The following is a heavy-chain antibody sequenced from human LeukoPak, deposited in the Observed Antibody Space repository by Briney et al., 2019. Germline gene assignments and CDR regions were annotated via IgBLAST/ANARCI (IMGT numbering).Heavy chain of an antibody. D-gene: IGHD3-22*01. V-gene: IGHV1-69*05. Sequence: SVKVSCKASGGTFSSYAISWVRQAPGQGLEWMGGIIPIFGTANYAQKFQGRVTMTTDTSTSTAYMELRSLRSDDTAVYYCARDNYYDSSGYYLLPWGQGTLVTVSS. CDR3: ARDNYYDSSGYYLLP. CDR2: IIPIFGTA. CDR1: GGTFSSYA. J-gene: IGHJ5*02.